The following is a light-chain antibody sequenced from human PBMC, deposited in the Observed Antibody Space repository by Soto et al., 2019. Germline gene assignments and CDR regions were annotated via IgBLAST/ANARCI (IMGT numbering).Light chain of an antibody. V-gene: IGKV3D-11*01. CDR2: DAS. Sequence: EILLTQSPATLSLSAGETATLSCGASQDIGIELAWYQQRPGQPPRVLICDASNRATGIPARFSGRGSATDFTLTISTLEPEDCAIYFCQQRYSRPITFGQGTRLEIK. CDR1: QDIGIE. J-gene: IGKJ5*01. CDR3: QQRYSRPIT.